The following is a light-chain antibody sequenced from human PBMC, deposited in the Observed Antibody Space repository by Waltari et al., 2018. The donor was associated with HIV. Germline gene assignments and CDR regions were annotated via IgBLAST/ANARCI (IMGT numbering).Light chain of an antibody. Sequence: DIVMTQSPDSLAVSLGERATINCKSSQSVFYSSNNKNDLAWYQRKPGQPPKLLIYWASTRESGVPDRFSGSGSGTDFSLTISSLQAEDVAVYYCQQYYSRPPTFGQGTKLEIK. CDR2: WAS. CDR1: QSVFYSSNNKND. J-gene: IGKJ2*01. V-gene: IGKV4-1*01. CDR3: QQYYSRPPT.